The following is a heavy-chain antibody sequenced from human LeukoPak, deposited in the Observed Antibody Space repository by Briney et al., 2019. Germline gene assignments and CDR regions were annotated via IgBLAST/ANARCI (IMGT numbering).Heavy chain of an antibody. CDR1: GGSFSGYY. CDR3: ARHPRTGTTPRSKGFDY. Sequence: SETLSLTCAVYGGSFSGYYWSWIRQPPGKGLEWIGEINHSGSTNYNPSLKSRVTISVDTSKNQFSLKLSSVTAADTAVYYCARHPRTGTTPRSKGFDYWGQGTLVTVSS. CDR2: INHSGST. D-gene: IGHD1-7*01. J-gene: IGHJ4*02. V-gene: IGHV4-34*01.